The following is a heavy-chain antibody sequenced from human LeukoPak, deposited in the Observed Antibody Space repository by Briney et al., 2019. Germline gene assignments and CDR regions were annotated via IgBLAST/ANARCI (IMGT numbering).Heavy chain of an antibody. CDR2: IYHSGST. J-gene: IGHJ5*02. Sequence: ASETLSLTCAVSGGSISSSNWWSWVRQPPGKRLEWIGEIYHSGSTNYNPSLKSRVTISVDKSKNQFSLKLSSVTAADTAVYYCAKDGGVGATTSSDWFDPWGQGTLVTVSS. D-gene: IGHD1-26*01. V-gene: IGHV4-4*02. CDR1: GGSISSSNW. CDR3: AKDGGVGATTSSDWFDP.